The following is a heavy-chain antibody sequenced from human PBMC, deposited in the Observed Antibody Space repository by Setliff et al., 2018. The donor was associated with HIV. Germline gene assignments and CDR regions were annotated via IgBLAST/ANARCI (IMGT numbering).Heavy chain of an antibody. V-gene: IGHV1-69*05. D-gene: IGHD6-19*01. J-gene: IGHJ4*02. CDR3: ARSPRYSSGWYDSYFDQ. Sequence: GASVKVSCKASGGTFSSYAISWVRQAPGQGLEWMGGSIPMYGTSNYAQKFQGRVTITTDESTSTAYMELSRLRSDDTAVYYCARSPRYSSGWYDSYFDQWGQGTLVTSPQ. CDR1: GGTFSSYA. CDR2: SIPMYGTS.